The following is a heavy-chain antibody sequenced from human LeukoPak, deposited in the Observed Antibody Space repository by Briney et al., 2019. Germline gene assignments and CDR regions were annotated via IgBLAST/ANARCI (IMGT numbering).Heavy chain of an antibody. CDR2: ISYDGSNK. Sequence: GRSLRLSCAASGFTFSSYAMHWVRQAPGKGLEWVAVISYDGSNKYYADSVKGRFTISRDNSKNTLYLQMNSLRAEDTAVYYCAKDRGFGDYYDSSGSVAPDYWGQGTLVTVSS. J-gene: IGHJ4*02. V-gene: IGHV3-30*04. CDR3: AKDRGFGDYYDSSGSVAPDY. D-gene: IGHD3-22*01. CDR1: GFTFSSYA.